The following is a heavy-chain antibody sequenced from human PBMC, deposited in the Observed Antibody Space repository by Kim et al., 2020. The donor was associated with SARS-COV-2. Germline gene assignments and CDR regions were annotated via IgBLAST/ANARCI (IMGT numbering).Heavy chain of an antibody. D-gene: IGHD3-10*01. CDR2: ISCDGSAK. CDR1: GFTFNNYG. J-gene: IGHJ5*02. Sequence: GGSLRLSCSGSGFTFNNYGMHWVRQAPGKGLEWVSVISCDGSAKFYSDSVTGRFTISRDNSKNTVYLQMNSLRIEDTAVYFCAKDYSGWRQYDPGWFDHRGQGTLVTVSS. V-gene: IGHV3-30*18. CDR3: AKDYSGWRQYDPGWFDH.